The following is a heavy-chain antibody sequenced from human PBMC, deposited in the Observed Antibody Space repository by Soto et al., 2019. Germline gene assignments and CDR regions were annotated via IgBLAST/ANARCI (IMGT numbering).Heavy chain of an antibody. CDR1: GFTFSSYW. J-gene: IGHJ4*02. CDR3: ARTHIVVVTAADY. CDR2: INQDGSEK. V-gene: IGHV3-7*03. Sequence: EVQLVESGGGLVQPGGSLRLSCAASGFTFSSYWMSWVRQAPGKGLEWVANINQDGSEKYYVDSVKGRFTISRDNAKNSLYLQMNSLRAEDTAVYYCARTHIVVVTAADYWGQGTLVTVSS. D-gene: IGHD2-21*02.